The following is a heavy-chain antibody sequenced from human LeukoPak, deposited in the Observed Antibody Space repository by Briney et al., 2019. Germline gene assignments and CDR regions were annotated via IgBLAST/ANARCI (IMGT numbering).Heavy chain of an antibody. V-gene: IGHV3-30*03. D-gene: IGHD3-22*01. Sequence: GGSLRLSCVASGFSFRRYSMNWVRQAPGKGLEWVAVISYDGSNKYYADSVKGRFTISRDNSKNTLYLQMNSLRAEDTAVYYCARGYYDSSGYYYFDYWGQGTLVTVSS. CDR2: ISYDGSNK. CDR1: GFSFRRYS. CDR3: ARGYYDSSGYYYFDY. J-gene: IGHJ4*02.